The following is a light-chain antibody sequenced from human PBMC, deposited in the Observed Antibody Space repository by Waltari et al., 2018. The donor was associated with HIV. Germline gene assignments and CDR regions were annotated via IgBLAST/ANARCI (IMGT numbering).Light chain of an antibody. J-gene: IGLJ3*02. CDR3: AVWDDSLNGWV. CDR2: SNN. CDR1: SSNTGSNT. Sequence: QSVLTQPPSASGTPGQRVTISCSGRSSNTGSNTVTWYQQFPGTAPKLLIYSNNQRPSGVPDRFSGSKSGTSASLAISGLQSEDEADYYCAVWDDSLNGWVFGGGTKLTVL. V-gene: IGLV1-44*01.